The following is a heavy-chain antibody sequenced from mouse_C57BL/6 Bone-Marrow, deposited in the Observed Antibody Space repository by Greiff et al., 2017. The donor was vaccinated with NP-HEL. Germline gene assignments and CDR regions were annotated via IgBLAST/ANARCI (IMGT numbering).Heavy chain of an antibody. V-gene: IGHV1-74*01. D-gene: IGHD2-5*01. CDR1: GYTFTSYW. Sequence: QVQLQQPGAELVKPGASVQVSCKASGYTFTSYWMHWVKQRPGQGLEWIGMIHPSDSDTNYNQKFKGKATLTVDKSSSTAYMQLSSLTSEDSAVYYCAIRYSNYDYAMDYWGQGTSGTVSS. J-gene: IGHJ4*01. CDR2: IHPSDSDT. CDR3: AIRYSNYDYAMDY.